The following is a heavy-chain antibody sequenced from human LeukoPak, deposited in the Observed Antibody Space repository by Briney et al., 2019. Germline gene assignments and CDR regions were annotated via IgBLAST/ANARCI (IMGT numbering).Heavy chain of an antibody. CDR1: GFTFSSYW. CDR3: ARAGWYDIGEFDP. V-gene: IGHV3-7*01. CDR2: IKQDGSEK. D-gene: IGHD3-9*01. Sequence: GGSLRLSCAASGFTFSSYWMSWVRQAPGKGLEWVANIKQDGSEKYYVDSVKGRFTISRDNAKNSLYLQMNSLRAEDTAVYYCARAGWYDIGEFDPWGQGTLVTVSS. J-gene: IGHJ5*02.